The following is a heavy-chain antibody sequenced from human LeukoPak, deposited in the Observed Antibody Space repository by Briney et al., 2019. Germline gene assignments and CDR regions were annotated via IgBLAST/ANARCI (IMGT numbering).Heavy chain of an antibody. D-gene: IGHD6-19*01. CDR2: ISTSSSYI. CDR1: GFNFSRYR. V-gene: IGHV3-21*01. CDR3: VRMLYGSGNVYYFDH. J-gene: IGHJ4*02. Sequence: GFLRLFCAGPGFNFSRYRFNLDPPAPGEGLELVSFISTSSSYIWYADSVKVRSTISRDNAQNSLYLQMNSLIVEDTAVYYCVRMLYGSGNVYYFDHWGQGTLVTVSS.